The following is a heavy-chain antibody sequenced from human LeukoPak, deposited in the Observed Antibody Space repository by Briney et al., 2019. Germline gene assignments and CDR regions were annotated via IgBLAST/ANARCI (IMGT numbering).Heavy chain of an antibody. CDR1: GYTFTSYG. CDR3: ARDLSDSSGYYYENWFDP. Sequence: AASVKVSCKASGYTFTSYGISWVRQAPGQGLEWMGWISAYNGNTNYAQKLQGRVTITTDTSTSTAYMELRSLRSDDTAVYYCARDLSDSSGYYYENWFDPWGQGTLVTVSS. CDR2: ISAYNGNT. D-gene: IGHD3-22*01. J-gene: IGHJ5*02. V-gene: IGHV1-18*01.